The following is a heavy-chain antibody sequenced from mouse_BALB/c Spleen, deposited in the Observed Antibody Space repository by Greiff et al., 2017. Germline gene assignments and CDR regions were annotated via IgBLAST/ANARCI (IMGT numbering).Heavy chain of an antibody. CDR2: INPYNDGT. V-gene: IGHV1-14*01. J-gene: IGHJ4*01. CDR3: ARSYYGSSYGDYYAMDY. Sequence: VQLQQSGPELVKPGASVKMSCKASGYTFTSYVMHWVKQKPGQGLEWIGYINPYNDGTKYNEKFKGKATLTSDKSSSTAYMELSSLTSEDSAVYYCARSYYGSSYGDYYAMDYWGQGTSVTVSS. CDR1: GYTFTSYV. D-gene: IGHD1-1*01.